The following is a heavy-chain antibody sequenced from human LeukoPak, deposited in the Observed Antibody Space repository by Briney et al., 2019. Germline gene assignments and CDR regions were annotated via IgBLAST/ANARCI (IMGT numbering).Heavy chain of an antibody. Sequence: ASVTVSCTASGYTFTSYYMHWVRQAPGQGLEWMGIINPGGGSTSYAQKFQGRVTMTRDTSTSTVYMELSSLRSEDTAVYYCARPLPPTTVIGVRDLVYWGQGTLVTVSS. V-gene: IGHV1-46*01. J-gene: IGHJ4*02. CDR1: GYTFTSYY. CDR2: INPGGGST. CDR3: ARPLPPTTVIGVRDLVY. D-gene: IGHD4-17*01.